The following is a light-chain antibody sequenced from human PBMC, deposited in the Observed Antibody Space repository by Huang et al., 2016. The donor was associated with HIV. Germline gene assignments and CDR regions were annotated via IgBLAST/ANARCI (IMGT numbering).Light chain of an antibody. Sequence: DIVLTQSPDSLAVSLGERATINCKSSQSVLYTSNNKSHLAWYHQKPGRPPTLLIYWASTRESGVPDRFSGSGSGTDFTLTIRSLQAEDVAVYYCQQYYSTPLYTFGQGTKLEIK. CDR3: QQYYSTPLYT. J-gene: IGKJ2*01. V-gene: IGKV4-1*01. CDR2: WAS. CDR1: QSVLYTSNNKSH.